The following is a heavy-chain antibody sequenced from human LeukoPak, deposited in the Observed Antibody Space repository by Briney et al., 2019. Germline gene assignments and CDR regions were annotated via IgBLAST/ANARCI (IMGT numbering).Heavy chain of an antibody. V-gene: IGHV3-33*08. CDR1: GFTFSSYG. Sequence: PGGSLRLSCAASGFTFSSYGMHWVRQAPGKGLEWVAVIWYGGSNKYYADSVKGRFTISRDNSKNTLYLQMNSLRAEDTAVYYCANAKDILSRNYYYGMDVWGQGTTVTVSS. J-gene: IGHJ6*02. D-gene: IGHD3-3*02. CDR3: ANAKDILSRNYYYGMDV. CDR2: IWYGGSNK.